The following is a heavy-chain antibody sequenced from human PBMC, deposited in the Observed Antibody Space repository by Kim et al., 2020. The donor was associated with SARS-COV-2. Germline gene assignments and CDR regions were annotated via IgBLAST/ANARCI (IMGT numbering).Heavy chain of an antibody. CDR2: IDPSDSYT. CDR1: GYSFTSYW. CDR3: ARRRRATPTDF. Sequence: GESLKISCTGSGYSFTSYWISWVRQMPGKGLEWMGRIDPSDSYTSYSPSFQGHVTISADKPISTAYLQWSSLKASDTAMYYCARRRRATPTDFWGQGTLVTVSS. V-gene: IGHV5-10-1*01. J-gene: IGHJ4*02.